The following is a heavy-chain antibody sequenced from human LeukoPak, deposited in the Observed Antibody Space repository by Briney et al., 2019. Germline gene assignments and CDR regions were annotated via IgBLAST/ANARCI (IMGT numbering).Heavy chain of an antibody. CDR1: GYTFTGYY. Sequence: AAVKVSCKASGYTFTGYYMHWVRQAPGQGLEWMGWMNPDSGNTGYAQKFQGRVTITRNTSISTAYMELSSLKSDDTAVYYCARRLGLRWDLQAFDIWGQGTMVTVSS. CDR3: ARRLGLRWDLQAFDI. D-gene: IGHD4-23*01. J-gene: IGHJ3*02. V-gene: IGHV1-8*03. CDR2: MNPDSGNT.